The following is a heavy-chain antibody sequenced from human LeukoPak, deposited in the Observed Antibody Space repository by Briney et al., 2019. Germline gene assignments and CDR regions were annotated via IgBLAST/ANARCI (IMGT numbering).Heavy chain of an antibody. CDR3: ARVKGVLRY. Sequence: SETLSLTCAVYGGSFSGYYWSWIRQPPGKGLEWIGEINHSGSTNYNPSLKSRVTISVDTSKNQFSQKLSSVTAADTAVYYCARVKGVLRYWGQGTLVTVSS. V-gene: IGHV4-34*01. D-gene: IGHD3-10*01. J-gene: IGHJ4*02. CDR1: GGSFSGYY. CDR2: INHSGST.